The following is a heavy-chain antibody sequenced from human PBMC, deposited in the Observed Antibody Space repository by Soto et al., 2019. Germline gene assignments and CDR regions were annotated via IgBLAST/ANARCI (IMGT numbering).Heavy chain of an antibody. D-gene: IGHD1-1*01. CDR3: AKRHTTVATPANYFDY. J-gene: IGHJ4*02. CDR2: SVGSTGST. V-gene: IGHV3-23*01. Sequence: PGGSLRLSCAASGFTFSRYTMNWVRQAPGKGLEWVSTSVGSTGSTFYADSVKGRFTISRDDSKNTLYLQMNSLRAEDTAVYYCAKRHTTVATPANYFDYWGQGTLVTVSS. CDR1: GFTFSRYT.